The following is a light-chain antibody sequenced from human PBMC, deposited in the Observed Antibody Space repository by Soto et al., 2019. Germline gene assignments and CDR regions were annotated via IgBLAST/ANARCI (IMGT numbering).Light chain of an antibody. CDR2: KAS. Sequence: DIQLTQSPSTLSASVGDRVTITCRASQTIITWLAWYQQKPGQAPKLLISKASSLESGVPSRFSGSGSGTEFTLTINSLQPDDSATYYCQQYHVFSWTFGQGTKVEIE. CDR3: QQYHVFSWT. CDR1: QTIITW. J-gene: IGKJ1*01. V-gene: IGKV1-5*03.